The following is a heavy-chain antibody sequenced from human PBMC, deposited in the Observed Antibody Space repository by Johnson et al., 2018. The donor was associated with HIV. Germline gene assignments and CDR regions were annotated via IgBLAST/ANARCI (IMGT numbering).Heavy chain of an antibody. CDR1: GFTVSSSY. D-gene: IGHD3-10*01. Sequence: VQLVESGGGLIHPGGSLRLSCAASGFTVSSSYMNWVRQAPGKGLEWVSGIYSGGSTYYADSVAGRITISRDNSKNKLYLQMNSLRAEDTAVYYWARGALLWFRADDAFDIWGQGTMVTVSS. CDR2: IYSGGST. CDR3: ARGALLWFRADDAFDI. J-gene: IGHJ3*02. V-gene: IGHV3-53*01.